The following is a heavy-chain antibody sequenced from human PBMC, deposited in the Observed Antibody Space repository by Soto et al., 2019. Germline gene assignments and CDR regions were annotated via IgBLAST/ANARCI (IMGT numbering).Heavy chain of an antibody. D-gene: IGHD1-26*01. CDR3: ARVGVGATRLRGHYGMDV. CDR2: IIPIFGTA. V-gene: IGHV1-69*01. CDR1: GYTFSSYA. Sequence: QVQLVQSGAEVKKPGASVKVSCKASGYTFSSYAISWVRQAPGQGLEWMGGIIPIFGTANYAQKFQGRVTITADESTSTAYMELRSLRSEDTAMYYCARVGVGATRLRGHYGMDVWGQGTTVTVSS. J-gene: IGHJ6*02.